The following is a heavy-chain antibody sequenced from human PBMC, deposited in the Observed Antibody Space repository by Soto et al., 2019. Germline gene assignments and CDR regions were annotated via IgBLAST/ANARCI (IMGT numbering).Heavy chain of an antibody. D-gene: IGHD3-10*01. CDR3: ARGFAPWGRITIIAFDI. Sequence: QVQLVESGGGVVQPGRSLRLSCAASGFTFSSYGMHWVRQAPGKGLEWVAVIWYDGSNKYYADSVKGRFTISRDNSKKSLDLQMNSLRAEVTAVYYCARGFAPWGRITIIAFDIWGQGTMVTVSS. V-gene: IGHV3-33*01. CDR1: GFTFSSYG. J-gene: IGHJ3*02. CDR2: IWYDGSNK.